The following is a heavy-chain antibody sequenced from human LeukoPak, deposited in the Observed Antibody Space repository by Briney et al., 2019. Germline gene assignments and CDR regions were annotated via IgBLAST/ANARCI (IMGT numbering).Heavy chain of an antibody. CDR2: ITSNGGST. J-gene: IGHJ4*02. D-gene: IGHD5-18*01. Sequence: PGGSLRLSCAASGFTFSSYAMHWVRQAPGKGLEYVSAITSNGGSTYYANSVKGRFTISRDNSKNTLYLQMNSLRAEDTAVYYCAKDLSGYSYGLFDYWGQGTLVTVSS. V-gene: IGHV3-64*01. CDR3: AKDLSGYSYGLFDY. CDR1: GFTFSSYA.